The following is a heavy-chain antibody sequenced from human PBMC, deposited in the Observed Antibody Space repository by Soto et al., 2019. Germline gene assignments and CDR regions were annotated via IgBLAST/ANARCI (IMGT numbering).Heavy chain of an antibody. CDR2: IFWNDDE. CDR1: GFSLSSSEVG. J-gene: IGHJ5*02. D-gene: IGHD6-13*01. Sequence: SGPTLVNPTHTLTLTCTFSGFSLSSSEVGVGWIRQPPGKALEWLALIFWNDDERYKPSLKSRLTITKDISKNQVVLTMTNMDHVDTATYYCAHSRVFDWFDPWGKGTLVTVSS. CDR3: AHSRVFDWFDP. V-gene: IGHV2-5*01.